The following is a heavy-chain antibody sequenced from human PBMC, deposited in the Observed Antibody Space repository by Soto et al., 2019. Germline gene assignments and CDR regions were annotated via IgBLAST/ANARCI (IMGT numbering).Heavy chain of an antibody. Sequence: GSLRLSCAASGFTFSSYAMSWVRQAPGKGLEWVSAISGSGGSTYYADSVKGRFTISRDNSKNTLYLQMNSLRAEDTAVYYCAKGSRVAPMLFYGMDVWGQGTTVTVSS. CDR1: GFTFSSYA. V-gene: IGHV3-23*01. CDR3: AKGSRVAPMLFYGMDV. D-gene: IGHD3-16*01. J-gene: IGHJ6*02. CDR2: ISGSGGST.